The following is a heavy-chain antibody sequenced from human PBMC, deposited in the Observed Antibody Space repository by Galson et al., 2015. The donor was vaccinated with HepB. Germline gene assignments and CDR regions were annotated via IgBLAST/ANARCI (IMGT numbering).Heavy chain of an antibody. CDR2: ISAYNGNI. Sequence: SVKVSCKASGYTFTSYGISWVRQAPGQGLEWMGWISAYNGNINYAQKFQGRVTMTTDTSTSTAYMELRSLRSDDTAVYYCARDSLGGCSSTSCRKPPDWYFDLWGRGTLVTVSS. J-gene: IGHJ2*01. D-gene: IGHD2-2*01. CDR1: GYTFTSYG. CDR3: ARDSLGGCSSTSCRKPPDWYFDL. V-gene: IGHV1-18*01.